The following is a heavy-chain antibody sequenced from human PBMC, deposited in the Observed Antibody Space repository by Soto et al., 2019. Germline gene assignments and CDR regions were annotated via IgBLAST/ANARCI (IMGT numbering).Heavy chain of an antibody. CDR2: ISAYNGNT. CDR1: GYTFTSYG. D-gene: IGHD4-17*01. J-gene: IGHJ6*03. V-gene: IGHV1-18*01. CDR3: ARGAYGDYVIGHYYYYYYMDV. Sequence: QVQLVQSGAEVKKPGASVKVSCKASGYTFTSYGISWVRQAPGQGLEWMGGISAYNGNTNYAQKLQGRVTMTTDTSTSTAYMELRSLRSDDTAVYYCARGAYGDYVIGHYYYYYYMDVWGKGTTVTVSS.